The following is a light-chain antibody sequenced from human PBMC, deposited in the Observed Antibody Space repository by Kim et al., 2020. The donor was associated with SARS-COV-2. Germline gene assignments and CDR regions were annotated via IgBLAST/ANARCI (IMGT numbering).Light chain of an antibody. Sequence: AAVGDRVTITCRASQSISGWLAGYQQKPGKAPKLLIYEASSLESGVPSRFSGSGSGTEFTLTISSLQPDDFATYYCQHYGDYSWTFGQGTKVDIK. CDR1: QSISGW. J-gene: IGKJ1*01. CDR3: QHYGDYSWT. V-gene: IGKV1-5*03. CDR2: EAS.